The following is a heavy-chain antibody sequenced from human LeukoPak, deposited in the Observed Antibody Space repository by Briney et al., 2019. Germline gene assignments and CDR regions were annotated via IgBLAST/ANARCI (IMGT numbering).Heavy chain of an antibody. J-gene: IGHJ6*02. CDR3: TTDLYSRAVGYNHYGMDV. V-gene: IGHV3-23*01. D-gene: IGHD1-14*01. Sequence: GGSLRLSCAASGFTFSRYDKSWVRQAPGKGLEGVSPISGSGGSTYYADSVKGRFTSSRDNSKNTLYLQMNSLRAEDTAVYYCTTDLYSRAVGYNHYGMDVWGQGNTVTVTS. CDR2: ISGSGGST. CDR1: GFTFSRYD.